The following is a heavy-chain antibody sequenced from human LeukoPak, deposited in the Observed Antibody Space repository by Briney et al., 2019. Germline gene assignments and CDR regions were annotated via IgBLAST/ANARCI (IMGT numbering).Heavy chain of an antibody. V-gene: IGHV3-74*01. CDR1: GFTFSSAW. J-gene: IGHJ4*02. CDR2: IHSDGRTT. CDR3: AKVPRILIPSSGSDNDY. D-gene: IGHD3-22*01. Sequence: GGSLRLSCAASGFTFSSAWMHWVRQPPGKGLVWVSRIHSDGRTTIYADSVKGRFTISRDNSKNTLYLQMNSLRAEDTAVYYCAKVPRILIPSSGSDNDYWGQGTLVTVSS.